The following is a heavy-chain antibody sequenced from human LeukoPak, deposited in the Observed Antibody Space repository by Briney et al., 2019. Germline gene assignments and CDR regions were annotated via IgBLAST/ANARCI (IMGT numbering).Heavy chain of an antibody. V-gene: IGHV1-2*04. J-gene: IGHJ3*02. CDR1: GYSFTGDY. CDR2: INPNSGGT. D-gene: IGHD3-10*01. CDR3: ARWSTMVRGVIITWGAFDI. Sequence: GASFKVSCKASGYSFTGDYMHGVRRAPGQGHKWMGWINPNSGGTNYAQKFQGWVTMTRDTSISTAYMELSRLRSDDTAVYYCARWSTMVRGVIITWGAFDIWGQGTMVTVSS.